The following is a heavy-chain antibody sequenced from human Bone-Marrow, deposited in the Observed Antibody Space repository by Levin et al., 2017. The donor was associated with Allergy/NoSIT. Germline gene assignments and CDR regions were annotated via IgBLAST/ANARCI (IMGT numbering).Heavy chain of an antibody. V-gene: IGHV3-23*01. CDR1: GFTFNKYG. D-gene: IGHD1-26*01. CDR3: AKDPMWDRYNFDMDV. Sequence: SGGSLRLSCTASGFTFNKYGLTWVRQAPGKGLEWVASIGGSGIDANYADSVRGRFTITRDMNIIFLQMNRLRVEDTAVYYCAKDPMWDRYNFDMDVWGQGTSVIVSS. J-gene: IGHJ6*02. CDR2: IGGSGIDA.